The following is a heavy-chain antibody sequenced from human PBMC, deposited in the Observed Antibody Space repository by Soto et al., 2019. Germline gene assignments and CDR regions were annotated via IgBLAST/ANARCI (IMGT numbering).Heavy chain of an antibody. CDR1: GGSISSVGYY. J-gene: IGHJ4*02. D-gene: IGHD3-16*01. CDR2: IYYSGST. V-gene: IGHV4-31*03. Sequence: QVQLQESGPGLVKPSQTLSLTCTVSGGSISSVGYYWSWIRQHPGKGLEWIGYIYYSGSTHYNPALKSRVTISVDTSKNQFSLKLSSVTAADTAVYYCARAWGGYFDYCGQGTLVSVSS. CDR3: ARAWGGYFDY.